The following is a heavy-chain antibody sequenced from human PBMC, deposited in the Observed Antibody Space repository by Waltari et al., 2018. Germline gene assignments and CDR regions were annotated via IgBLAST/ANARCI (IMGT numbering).Heavy chain of an antibody. J-gene: IGHJ6*02. Sequence: QVQLQESGPGLVKPSEPLSLPCTVSGDSIIPYYWSWIRQPPGKGLEWIGYISHTGTTNYNPSLKSRVTISADRSNNQFSLRLTSVTAADTAVYYCARDLNAMDVWGQGTTVTVSS. CDR3: ARDLNAMDV. CDR2: ISHTGTT. V-gene: IGHV4-59*01. CDR1: GDSIIPYY.